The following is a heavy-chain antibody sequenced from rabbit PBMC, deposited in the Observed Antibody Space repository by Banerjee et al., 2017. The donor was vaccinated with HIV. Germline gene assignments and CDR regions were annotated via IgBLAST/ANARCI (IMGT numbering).Heavy chain of an antibody. Sequence: QSLEESGGGLVKPGGTLTLTCKAPGIDFSRYYYMCWVRQAPGKGLEWIGCIVTSGGSTYYARWAKGRFTISKTSSTTVTLQMTSLTAADTATYFCARGYGGYGWTTRLALWGQGTLVTVS. V-gene: IGHV1S40*01. J-gene: IGHJ3*01. D-gene: IGHD6-1*01. CDR2: IVTSGGST. CDR3: ARGYGGYGWTTRLAL. CDR1: GIDFSRYYY.